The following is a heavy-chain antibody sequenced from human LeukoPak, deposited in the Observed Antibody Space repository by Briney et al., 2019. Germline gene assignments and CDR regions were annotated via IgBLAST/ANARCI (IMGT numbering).Heavy chain of an antibody. J-gene: IGHJ6*04. Sequence: GGSLRLSCAASGFTFSSYEMNWVRQAPGKGLEWVGRIKSKTDGGTTDYAAPVKGRFTISRDDSKNTLYLQMNSLKTEDTAVYYCTTDPGNNYYYYYGMDVWGKGTTVTVSS. CDR1: GFTFSSYE. CDR2: IKSKTDGGTT. CDR3: TTDPGNNYYYYYGMDV. V-gene: IGHV3-15*01.